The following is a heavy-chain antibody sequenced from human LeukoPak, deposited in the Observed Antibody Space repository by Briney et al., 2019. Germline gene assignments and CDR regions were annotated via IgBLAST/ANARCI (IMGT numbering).Heavy chain of an antibody. Sequence: GGSLRLSCAASGFTVSSNYMSWVRQAPGKGLEWVSVIYSGGSTYYADSVKGRFTISRDNSKNTLYLQMNSLRAEDTAVYYCAKEGIPYYYDSSGYYPYYFDYWGQGTLVTVSS. J-gene: IGHJ4*02. CDR1: GFTVSSNY. CDR2: IYSGGST. D-gene: IGHD3-22*01. CDR3: AKEGIPYYYDSSGYYPYYFDY. V-gene: IGHV3-53*01.